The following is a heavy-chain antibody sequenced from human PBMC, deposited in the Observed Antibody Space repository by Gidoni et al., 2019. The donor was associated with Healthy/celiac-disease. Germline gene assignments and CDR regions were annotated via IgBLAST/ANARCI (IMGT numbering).Heavy chain of an antibody. Sequence: EVQLVASGGAWVLPGRSLRPSCPASGFPFDAYAMHWVRQAPGKGLEWVSGISWNSGSIGYADSVKGRFTISRDNAKNSLYLQMNSLRAEDTALYYCAKAYIGGRYSSGWYYFDYWGQGTLVTVSS. CDR3: AKAYIGGRYSSGWYYFDY. V-gene: IGHV3-9*01. J-gene: IGHJ4*02. CDR2: ISWNSGSI. CDR1: GFPFDAYA. D-gene: IGHD6-19*01.